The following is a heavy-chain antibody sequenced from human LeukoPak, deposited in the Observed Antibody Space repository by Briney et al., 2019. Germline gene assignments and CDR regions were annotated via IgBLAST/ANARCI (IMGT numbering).Heavy chain of an antibody. CDR3: VKDREPTVTTWFDP. D-gene: IGHD4-17*01. V-gene: IGHV3-9*01. CDR1: GFTFDDYA. CDR2: ISWNSGSI. Sequence: GGSLRLSCAASGFTFDDYAMHWVRQAPGKGLEWVSGISWNSGSIGYADSVKGRFTISRDNAKNSLYLQMNSLRAEDTALYYCVKDREPTVTTWFDPWGQGTLVTVSS. J-gene: IGHJ5*02.